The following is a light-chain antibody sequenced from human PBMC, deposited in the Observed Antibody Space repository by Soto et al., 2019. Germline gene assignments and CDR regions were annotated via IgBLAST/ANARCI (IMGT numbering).Light chain of an antibody. V-gene: IGLV2-23*01. CDR3: FSYTGRSNWV. CDR2: EAT. CDR1: SSDIGNYNF. J-gene: IGLJ3*02. Sequence: QSALTQPASVSGSXGQSXXXSXTGTSSDIGNYNFVSWYQHYPGKVPKVVIYEATQRPSGVSNRFSASKSGNTASLTISGLQAEDEADYYCFSYTGRSNWVFGGGTKLTVL.